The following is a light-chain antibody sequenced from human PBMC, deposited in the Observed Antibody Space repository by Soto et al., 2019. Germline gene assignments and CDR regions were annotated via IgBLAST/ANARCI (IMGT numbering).Light chain of an antibody. J-gene: IGLJ3*02. CDR1: SSDVGSYNR. V-gene: IGLV2-18*02. CDR2: EVS. Sequence: QSVLTQPPSVSGSPGQSVTISCTGTSSDVGSYNRVSWYQQPPGTAPKLMIYEVSNRPSGVPGRFSGSKSGNTASLTISGLQAEDEADYYCSSYTGSSTFVVFGGGTKLTVL. CDR3: SSYTGSSTFVV.